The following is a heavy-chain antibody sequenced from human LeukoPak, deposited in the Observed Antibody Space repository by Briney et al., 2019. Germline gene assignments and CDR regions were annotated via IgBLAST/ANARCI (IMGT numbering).Heavy chain of an antibody. J-gene: IGHJ4*02. CDR1: GSSISNYY. V-gene: IGHV4-4*07. Sequence: SETLSLTCTVSGSSISNYYWCSIRQPAGKGLEWIGRIYTSGGTDYNPSLKSRVTMSVDTSKNHFSLKLTSVTAADTAMYYCARENRDYDGSGYYYRYWGRGTLVTVSS. CDR3: ARENRDYDGSGYYYRY. D-gene: IGHD3-22*01. CDR2: IYTSGGT.